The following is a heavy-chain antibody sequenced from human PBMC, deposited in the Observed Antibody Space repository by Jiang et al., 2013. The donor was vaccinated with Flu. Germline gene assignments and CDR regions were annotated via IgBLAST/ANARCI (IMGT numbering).Heavy chain of an antibody. Sequence: GESLKISCKGSEYTFTNYWIAWVRQMPGKGLEWMGIIYAGDSDTRYSPSFQGQVTISADKSITTAYLQWNSLKASDTAMYYCATPTVGSSGYYYGAFDVWGQGTRVTVSP. CDR2: IYAGDSDT. J-gene: IGHJ3*01. V-gene: IGHV5-51*01. D-gene: IGHD3-3*01. CDR1: EYTFTNYW. CDR3: ATPTVGSSGYYYGAFDV.